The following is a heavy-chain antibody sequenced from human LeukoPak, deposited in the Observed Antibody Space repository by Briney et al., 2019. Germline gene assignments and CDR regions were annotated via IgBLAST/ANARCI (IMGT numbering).Heavy chain of an antibody. CDR3: AREYDILTGFDY. Sequence: GGSLRLSCAASGFTVSSNYMSWVRQAPGRGLEWVSVIYSGGSTYYADSVKGRFTISRDNSKNTLYLQMNSLRAEDTAVYYCAREYDILTGFDYWGQGTLVTVSS. CDR2: IYSGGST. J-gene: IGHJ4*02. V-gene: IGHV3-53*01. D-gene: IGHD3-9*01. CDR1: GFTVSSNY.